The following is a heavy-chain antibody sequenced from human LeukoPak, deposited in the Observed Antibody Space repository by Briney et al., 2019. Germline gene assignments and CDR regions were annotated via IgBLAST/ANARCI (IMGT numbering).Heavy chain of an antibody. Sequence: SETLSLTCAVSGGSVSGYYWSWVRQFPGRRLEWIGYIHYSGRTNYNPSLKSRITLSLETSSNQISLELKSVTSADSALYYCVRDSGYSSSWYLIDDDFDIWGQGTMVIVSA. V-gene: IGHV4-59*02. D-gene: IGHD6-13*01. CDR1: GGSVSGYY. CDR3: VRDSGYSSSWYLIDDDFDI. J-gene: IGHJ3*02. CDR2: IHYSGRT.